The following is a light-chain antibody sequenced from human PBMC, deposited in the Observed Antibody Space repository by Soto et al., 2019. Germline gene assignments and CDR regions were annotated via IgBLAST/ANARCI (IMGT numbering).Light chain of an antibody. Sequence: ENVLTQSPATLSLSPGERATLSCRASQSVSSYLAWYQQKPGQAPRLLIYDASNRATGIPARFSGSGSGTDFTLTISSLEPEDFAVYYCQQRSNWPFITFGQGTRLEIK. CDR3: QQRSNWPFIT. J-gene: IGKJ5*01. CDR1: QSVSSY. V-gene: IGKV3-11*01. CDR2: DAS.